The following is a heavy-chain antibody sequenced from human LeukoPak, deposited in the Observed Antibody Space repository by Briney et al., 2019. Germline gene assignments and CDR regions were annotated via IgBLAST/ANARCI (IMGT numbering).Heavy chain of an antibody. J-gene: IGHJ4*02. CDR3: ARRAGAYSHPYDY. CDR2: ISGSGGST. V-gene: IGHV3-23*01. CDR1: GFTFSGYG. Sequence: PGGSLRLSCAASGFTFSGYGMSWVRQAPGKGLEWVSAISGSGGSTYYADSVKGRFTISRDNSKNTLYLQMNSLRAEDTAVYYCARRAGAYSHPYDYWGQGTLVTVSS. D-gene: IGHD4/OR15-4a*01.